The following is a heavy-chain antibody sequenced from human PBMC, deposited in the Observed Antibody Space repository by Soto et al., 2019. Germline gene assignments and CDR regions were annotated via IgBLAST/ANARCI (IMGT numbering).Heavy chain of an antibody. V-gene: IGHV3-74*01. CDR1: GFPFRSNW. CDR3: ARGAAHNSYFMDV. D-gene: IGHD6-13*01. CDR2: VSGDRTIT. Sequence: EVQLVESGGGFVQPGGSLRLSCAASGFPFRSNWMLWVRQVPGKEMVWVSRVSGDRTITTYADSFKGRFSTSRDNAKSTLYLQLNSLRAEDTAVYYCARGAAHNSYFMDVWGKGTTVIVSS. J-gene: IGHJ6*03.